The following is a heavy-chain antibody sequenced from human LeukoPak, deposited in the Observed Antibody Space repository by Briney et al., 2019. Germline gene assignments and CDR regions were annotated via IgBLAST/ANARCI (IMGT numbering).Heavy chain of an antibody. CDR3: ARETCTNGVCYHFDY. D-gene: IGHD2-8*01. CDR2: MYYSGST. J-gene: IGHJ4*02. CDR1: GGSISPYY. Sequence: SETLSLTCTVSGGSISPYYWNWIRRPPGKGGEGMGYMYYSGSTNYNPSLKSRVTISVDPSKHQFSLKLSPVTAADTAMYYCARETCTNGVCYHFDYWGQGTLVTVSS. V-gene: IGHV4-59*01.